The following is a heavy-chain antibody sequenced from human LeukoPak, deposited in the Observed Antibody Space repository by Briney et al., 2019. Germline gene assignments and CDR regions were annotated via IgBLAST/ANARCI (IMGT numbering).Heavy chain of an antibody. D-gene: IGHD3-10*01. CDR2: INHSGST. V-gene: IGHV4-34*01. CDR3: AADLPSGGY. CDR1: GGSFSGYY. J-gene: IGHJ4*02. Sequence: TSETLSLTCAVYGGSFSGYYWSWIRQPPGKGLEWIEEINHSGSTNYNPSLKSRVTISVDTSKNQFSLKLSSVTAADTAVYYCAADLPSGGYWGQGTLVTVSS.